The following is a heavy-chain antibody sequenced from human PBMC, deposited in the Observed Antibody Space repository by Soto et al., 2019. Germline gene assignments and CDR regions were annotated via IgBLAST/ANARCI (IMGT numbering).Heavy chain of an antibody. D-gene: IGHD3-16*02. Sequence: GGSLRLSCAASGFTFSSYWMSWVRQAPGKGLEWVANIKQDGSEKYYVDSVKGRFTISRDNAKNSLYLQMNSLRAEDTAVYYYARDIYYDYIWGSYRYTTLFDYWGQGTLVTVSS. CDR1: GFTFSSYW. V-gene: IGHV3-7*01. CDR3: ARDIYYDYIWGSYRYTTLFDY. CDR2: IKQDGSEK. J-gene: IGHJ4*02.